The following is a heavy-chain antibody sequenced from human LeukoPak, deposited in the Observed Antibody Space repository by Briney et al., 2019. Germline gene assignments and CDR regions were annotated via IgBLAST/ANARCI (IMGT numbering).Heavy chain of an antibody. D-gene: IGHD3-10*01. CDR1: GFSFSSYV. J-gene: IGHJ4*02. CDR3: AKELRDYYGSGSYRPPFDY. V-gene: IGHV3-23*01. Sequence: GGSLRLSCAASGFSFSSYVMTWVRQAPGKGLEWVSAISGSGGSTYYADSVKGRFTISRDNSKNTLYLQINSLRAEDTAVYYCAKELRDYYGSGSYRPPFDYWGQGTLVTVSS. CDR2: ISGSGGST.